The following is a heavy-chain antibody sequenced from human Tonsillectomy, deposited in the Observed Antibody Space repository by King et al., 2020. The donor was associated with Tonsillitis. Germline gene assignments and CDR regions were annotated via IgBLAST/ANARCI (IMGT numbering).Heavy chain of an antibody. CDR1: GFTFRDYG. CDR3: AKDGIAYCGVDCYLYYFDY. Sequence: QLVQSGGGVVQPGGSLTLSCAASGFTFRDYGMNWVRQAPGRGLEWVAFIRYDGSEKYYADSVKGRLAVSRDNSLNTVNLQMHSLRAEDTGVYYCAKDGIAYCGVDCYLYYFDYWGQGTLVTVSS. CDR2: IRYDGSEK. V-gene: IGHV3-30*02. D-gene: IGHD2-21*02. J-gene: IGHJ4*02.